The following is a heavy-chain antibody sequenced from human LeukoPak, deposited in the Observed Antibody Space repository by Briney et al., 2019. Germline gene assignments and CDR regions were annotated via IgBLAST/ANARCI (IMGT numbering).Heavy chain of an antibody. CDR3: ANGGYCSSTSCYNGWWFDP. V-gene: IGHV1-69*06. CDR2: IIPIFGTA. Sequence: GASVKVSCKASGYTFTSYYMHWVRQAPGQGLEWMGGIIPIFGTANYAQKFQGRVTITADKSTSTAYMELSSLRSEDTAVYYCANGGYCSSTSCYNGWWFDPWGQGTLVTVSS. D-gene: IGHD2-2*02. J-gene: IGHJ5*02. CDR1: GYTFTSYY.